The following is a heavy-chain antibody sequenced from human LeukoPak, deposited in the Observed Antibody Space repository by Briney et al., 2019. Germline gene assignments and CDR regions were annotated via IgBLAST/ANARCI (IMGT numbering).Heavy chain of an antibody. Sequence: GGSLRLSCEASGFTFSTYGMHWVRQAPGKGLEWVAVIWYDGSNKNYADSVKGRFTISRDNSKNTLYLQMNSLRAEDTAVYYCARVYSSGWYLGYWGQGTLVTVSS. CDR1: GFTFSTYG. J-gene: IGHJ4*02. CDR3: ARVYSSGWYLGY. V-gene: IGHV3-33*01. D-gene: IGHD6-19*01. CDR2: IWYDGSNK.